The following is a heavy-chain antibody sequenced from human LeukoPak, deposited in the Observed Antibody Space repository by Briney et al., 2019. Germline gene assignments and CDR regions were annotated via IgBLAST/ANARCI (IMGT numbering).Heavy chain of an antibody. D-gene: IGHD6-19*01. V-gene: IGHV3-43D*03. CDR2: ITWDGGGT. CDR3: AKAAVAAVAGTGVPYYYYYMDV. J-gene: IGHJ6*03. Sequence: GGSLRLSCAASGFTFDDYAMHWVRQAPGKGPEWVSLITWDGGGTHYADSVKGRFTISRDNSKNSLYLQMNSLRAEDTALYYCAKAAVAAVAGTGVPYYYYYMDVWGKGTTVTVSS. CDR1: GFTFDDYA.